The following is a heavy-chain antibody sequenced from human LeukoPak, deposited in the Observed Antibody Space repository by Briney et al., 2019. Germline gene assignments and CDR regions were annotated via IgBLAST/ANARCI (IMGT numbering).Heavy chain of an antibody. CDR1: GFTFSSYG. J-gene: IGHJ6*02. CDR3: ARGAYGDRRHYYYGMDV. D-gene: IGHD4-17*01. Sequence: GRSLRLSCAASGFTFSSYGMHWVRQAPGKGLEWVAVIWYDGSNKYYADSVKGRFTISRDNSKNTLYLQMNSLRAEDTAVYYCARGAYGDRRHYYYGMDVWGQGTTVTVSS. CDR2: IWYDGSNK. V-gene: IGHV3-33*01.